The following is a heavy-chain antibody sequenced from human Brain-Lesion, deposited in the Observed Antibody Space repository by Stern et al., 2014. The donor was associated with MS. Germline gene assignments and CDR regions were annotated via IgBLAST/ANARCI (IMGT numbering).Heavy chain of an antibody. V-gene: IGHV6-1*01. CDR2: TYYRSKWYY. CDR1: GDSVSSNSAA. CDR3: AKGYNWFDS. Sequence: VQLVESGPGLMKPSQTLALTCAISGDSVSSNSAAWNWIRQSPSRGLEWLGRTYYRSKWYYQDAESVKSRIPITADTSTNQFSLQLNSVTPEDTAVYLCAKGYNWFDSWGQGTVVTVS. J-gene: IGHJ5*01.